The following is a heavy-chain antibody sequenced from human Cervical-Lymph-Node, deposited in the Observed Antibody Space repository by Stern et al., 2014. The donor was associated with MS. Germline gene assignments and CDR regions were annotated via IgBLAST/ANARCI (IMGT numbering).Heavy chain of an antibody. J-gene: IGHJ5*02. Sequence: QVQLVQSGGGLVKPGGSLRLSCAASGLTFSEQYISWVRQAPGKGLEWVSDISSGESSIYYAESVQGRFPMSRDNSQRPPYLQMNSLRVEDTAIYYCAITIGSGWFDPWGQGTLVTVSS. CDR1: GLTFSEQY. D-gene: IGHD5-24*01. V-gene: IGHV3-11*01. CDR2: ISSGESSI. CDR3: AITIGSGWFDP.